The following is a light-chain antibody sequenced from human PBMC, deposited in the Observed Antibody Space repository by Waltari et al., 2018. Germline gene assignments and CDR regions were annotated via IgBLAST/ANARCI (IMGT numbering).Light chain of an antibody. J-gene: IGKJ3*01. CDR1: QTISSY. CDR2: DAS. Sequence: VFKQSPATLSLSTGNRATLPCRASQTISSYLPWYQQKPGQAPRLLIYDASTRATGIPARSSGSGSVTDFTLTISSLEPEDFAIYYCQQRSKSFTFGPGTKVDMK. CDR3: QQRSKSFT. V-gene: IGKV3-11*01.